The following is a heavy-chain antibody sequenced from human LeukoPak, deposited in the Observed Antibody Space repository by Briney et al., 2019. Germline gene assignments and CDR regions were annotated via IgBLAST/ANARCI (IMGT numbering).Heavy chain of an antibody. D-gene: IGHD3-22*01. CDR3: ARAATMIVVVPFFDY. J-gene: IGHJ4*02. Sequence: EASVKVSCKASGYTFTSYAMHWVRQAPGQGLEWMGIINPSGGSTSYAQKFQGRVTMTRDTSTSTVYMELSSLRSEDTAVYYCARAATMIVVVPFFDYWGQGTLVTVSS. CDR1: GYTFTSYA. CDR2: INPSGGST. V-gene: IGHV1-46*01.